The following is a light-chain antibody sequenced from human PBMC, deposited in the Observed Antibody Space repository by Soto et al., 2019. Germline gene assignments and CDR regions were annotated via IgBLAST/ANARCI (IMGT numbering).Light chain of an antibody. CDR3: QQYNKWPLT. Sequence: EIVMTQSPATLSVSPGERATLSCGASQSVSTNLAWYQQKPGQAPRLLIYGSSTRAAGIPARFSGSGSGTEFTITISSLQSEDFAVYCCQQYNKWPLTFVVGTKVEIK. V-gene: IGKV3-15*01. CDR1: QSVSTN. CDR2: GSS. J-gene: IGKJ4*01.